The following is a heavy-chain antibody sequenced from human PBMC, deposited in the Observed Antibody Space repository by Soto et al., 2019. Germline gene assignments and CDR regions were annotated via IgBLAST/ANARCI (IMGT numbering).Heavy chain of an antibody. Sequence: ASVKVSCNASGYTFTSYGISWVRQAPGQGLEWMGWISAYNGNTNYAQKLQGRVTMTTDTSTSTAYMELRSLRSDDTAVYYCARDSLFGVVITPPHFDYWGQGTLVTVSS. CDR1: GYTFTSYG. J-gene: IGHJ4*02. D-gene: IGHD3-3*01. CDR3: ARDSLFGVVITPPHFDY. CDR2: ISAYNGNT. V-gene: IGHV1-18*04.